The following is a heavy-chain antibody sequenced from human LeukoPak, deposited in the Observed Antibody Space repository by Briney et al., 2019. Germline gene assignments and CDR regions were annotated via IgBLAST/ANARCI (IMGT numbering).Heavy chain of an antibody. D-gene: IGHD1-26*01. Sequence: KSSETLSLTCSVSTDSTNTYYWSWIRQSPRKGLEWIGHIYHSGSTDYNPSFKSRVTISIDMSKKEFSLKLTSVTAAATAMYYCVRLRWELVAPYFDHWGQGAFVIVSS. CDR2: IYHSGST. CDR1: TDSTNTYY. CDR3: VRLRWELVAPYFDH. J-gene: IGHJ4*02. V-gene: IGHV4-59*01.